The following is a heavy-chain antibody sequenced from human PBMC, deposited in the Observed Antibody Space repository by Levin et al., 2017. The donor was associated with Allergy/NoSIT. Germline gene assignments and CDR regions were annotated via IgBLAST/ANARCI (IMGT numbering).Heavy chain of an antibody. J-gene: IGHJ4*02. CDR3: ARVWGYDYVWGRSDY. CDR1: GFTFSSYS. D-gene: IGHD3-16*01. CDR2: ISTSSSYI. V-gene: IGHV3-21*01. Sequence: GSLRLSCAASGFTFSSYSMNWVRQAPGKGLEWVSSISTSSSYIYYADSVKGRFTISRDNAKNSLYLQMSSLRAEDTAVYYCARVWGYDYVWGRSDYWGQGTLVTVSS.